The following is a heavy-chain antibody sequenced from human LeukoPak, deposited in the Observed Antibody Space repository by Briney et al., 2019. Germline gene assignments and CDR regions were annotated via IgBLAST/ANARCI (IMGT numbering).Heavy chain of an antibody. V-gene: IGHV3-23*01. CDR1: GFTFSSYG. Sequence: GGSLRLSCAASGFTFSSYGMSWVRQAPGKGLEWVSAISGSGGSTYYADSVKGRFTLSRDNSKNTLYLQMNSLRAEDTAVYYCAKAPIKQNTVTTLIFDYWGQGTLVTVSS. J-gene: IGHJ4*02. D-gene: IGHD4-17*01. CDR2: ISGSGGST. CDR3: AKAPIKQNTVTTLIFDY.